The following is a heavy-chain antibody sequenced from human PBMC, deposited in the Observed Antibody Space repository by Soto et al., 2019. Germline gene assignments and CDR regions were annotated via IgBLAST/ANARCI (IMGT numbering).Heavy chain of an antibody. V-gene: IGHV3-7*04. D-gene: IGHD2-15*01. CDR2: INQNAGKI. CDR3: ARLVELQCLNQ. CDR1: GFTLSSYW. Sequence: EVQLVESGGGLVQPGGSLRLSCAASGFTLSSYWMTWVRQPPGRGLEWVTNINQNAGKIYYVDSVKGRFTISRDNAKNSRDLQRISLSVEDTAVYYCARLVELQCLNQWGQGTLVTVSS. J-gene: IGHJ4*02.